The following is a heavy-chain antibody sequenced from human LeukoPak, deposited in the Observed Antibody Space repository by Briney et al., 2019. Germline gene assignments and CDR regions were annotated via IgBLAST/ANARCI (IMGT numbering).Heavy chain of an antibody. CDR3: ARDTGAGGVFY. V-gene: IGHV5-51*01. Sequence: GESLKISCKGSGYTFTKYWIGWVRQMPGKGLEWMGIIYPDDSDIRYSPSFQGQVTISADKSTSTAYLQWSSLKASDTAIYYCARDTGAGGVFYWGQGTLVTVSS. D-gene: IGHD3-16*01. CDR1: GYTFTKYW. J-gene: IGHJ4*02. CDR2: IYPDDSDI.